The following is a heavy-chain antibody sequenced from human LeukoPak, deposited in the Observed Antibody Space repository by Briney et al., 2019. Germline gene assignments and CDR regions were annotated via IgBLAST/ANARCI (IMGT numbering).Heavy chain of an antibody. CDR1: GFTFSSYS. V-gene: IGHV3-21*04. CDR2: ISSSSSYI. Sequence: PGGSLRLSCAASGFTFSSYSMNWVRQAPGKGLEWVSSISSSSSYIYYADSVKGRFTISRDNSKNTLYLQLNSLTAEDAAIYSCAKAGGASFYYYMDVWGKGTTVTVSS. D-gene: IGHD1-26*01. CDR3: AKAGGASFYYYMDV. J-gene: IGHJ6*03.